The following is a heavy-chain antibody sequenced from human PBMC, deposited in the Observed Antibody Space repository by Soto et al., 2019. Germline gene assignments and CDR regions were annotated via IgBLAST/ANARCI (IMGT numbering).Heavy chain of an antibody. CDR3: GYRDYNGWFDP. D-gene: IGHD1-20*01. CDR2: IKQDGSAK. CDR1: GFTFSNSW. J-gene: IGHJ5*02. V-gene: IGHV3-7*01. Sequence: GGSLRPACAATGFTFSNSWMAWVCQPPGKGREWVATIKQDGSAKYYVDSVKGRFTISRDNAQNSLYLQMNSLRAEDTAVYYCGYRDYNGWFDPWGQGTPVTVSS.